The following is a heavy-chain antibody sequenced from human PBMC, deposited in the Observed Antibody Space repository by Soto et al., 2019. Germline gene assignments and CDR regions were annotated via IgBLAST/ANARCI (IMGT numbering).Heavy chain of an antibody. CDR3: ARSPDSSGYYPRWYYYGMDV. CDR1: GGPISSSNW. D-gene: IGHD3-22*01. Sequence: PSETLSLTCAVSGGPISSSNWWSWVRQPPGKGLEWIGEIYHSGSTNYNPSLKSRVTISVDKSKNQFSLKLSSVTAADTAVYYCARSPDSSGYYPRWYYYGMDVWGQGTTVTVS. J-gene: IGHJ6*02. CDR2: IYHSGST. V-gene: IGHV4-4*02.